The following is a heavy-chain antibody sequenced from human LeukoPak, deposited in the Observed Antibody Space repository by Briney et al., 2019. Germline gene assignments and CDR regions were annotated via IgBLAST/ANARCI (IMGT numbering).Heavy chain of an antibody. CDR3: ARERGRGRDSPWFDY. Sequence: GGSLRLSCAASGFIVSGDFMSWVRQAPGKGLEWVSVIYSDGSTYYADSVRGRFTISRDNSKNTLDLQMTGLRAEDTAVYYCARERGRGRDSPWFDYWGQGTLVTVSS. J-gene: IGHJ4*02. CDR2: IYSDGST. CDR1: GFIVSGDF. D-gene: IGHD1-26*01. V-gene: IGHV3-53*01.